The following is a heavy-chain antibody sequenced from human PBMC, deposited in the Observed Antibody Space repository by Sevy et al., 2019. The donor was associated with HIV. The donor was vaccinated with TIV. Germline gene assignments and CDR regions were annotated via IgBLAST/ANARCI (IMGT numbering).Heavy chain of an antibody. V-gene: IGHV3-53*01. J-gene: IGHJ6*02. CDR1: GFTVSSNY. CDR3: ARGMILEGSWCGMDV. D-gene: IGHD3-3*01. Sequence: GGSLRLSCAVSGFTVSSNYMTWVRQAPGKGLEWVSVIFSGGSTYYADSVKGRFTISRDNSRNTLSLQMNSLGAEDTAVYYCARGMILEGSWCGMDVWGQGTRVTVSS. CDR2: IFSGGST.